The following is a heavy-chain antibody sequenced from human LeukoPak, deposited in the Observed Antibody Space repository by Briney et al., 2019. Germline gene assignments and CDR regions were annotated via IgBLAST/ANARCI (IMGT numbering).Heavy chain of an antibody. CDR1: GFTFSNYV. CDR3: AKGGPSSTYFDC. Sequence: GGSLRLSCAASGFTFSNYVMNWVRQAPGKGLEWVSSISGGGGNTFYADSMKGRFTISRDNSKKTLYLQMKSLSAEDTAVYYCAKGGPSSTYFDCWGQGTLVTVSS. J-gene: IGHJ4*02. CDR2: ISGGGGNT. V-gene: IGHV3-23*01. D-gene: IGHD6-13*01.